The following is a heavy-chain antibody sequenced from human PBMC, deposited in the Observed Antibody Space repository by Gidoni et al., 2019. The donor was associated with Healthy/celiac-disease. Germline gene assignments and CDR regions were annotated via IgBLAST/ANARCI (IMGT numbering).Heavy chain of an antibody. Sequence: EVQLVESVGGLVTPGGSLRLSCAASGFTVSSYSMNWVRQAPGTGLAWVSSISSSSSYIYYTDSVKGRFTISRDNAKNSLYLQMNSLRAEDTAVYYCASSIVLMVYAPTDYWGQGTLVTVSS. V-gene: IGHV3-21*01. CDR1: GFTVSSYS. CDR3: ASSIVLMVYAPTDY. CDR2: ISSSSSYI. D-gene: IGHD2-8*01. J-gene: IGHJ4*02.